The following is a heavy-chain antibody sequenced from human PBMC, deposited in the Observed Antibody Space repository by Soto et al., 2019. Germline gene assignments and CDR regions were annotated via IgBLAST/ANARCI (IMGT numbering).Heavy chain of an antibody. D-gene: IGHD3-16*02. CDR1: GFTFSSYS. CDR3: ARDMGGDYDYVWGSYRHTYDY. Sequence: EVQLLESGGGLVKPGGSLRLSCAASGFTFSSYSMNWVRQAPGKGLEWVSSISSSSSYIYYADSVKGRFTISRDNAKNSLNLQITSLRAEDRAVYYCARDMGGDYDYVWGSYRHTYDYWGQGTLVTVSS. J-gene: IGHJ4*02. V-gene: IGHV3-21*01. CDR2: ISSSSSYI.